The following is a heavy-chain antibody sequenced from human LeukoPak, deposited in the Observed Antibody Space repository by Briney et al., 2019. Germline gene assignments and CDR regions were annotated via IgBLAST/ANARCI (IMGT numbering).Heavy chain of an antibody. J-gene: IGHJ6*02. D-gene: IGHD6-13*01. CDR1: GLTFSSYW. Sequence: GGSLRLSCAASGLTFSSYWMHWVRQAPGKGLVWVSRINSDGSSTSYADSVKGRFTISRDNAKNTLYLQMNSLRAEDTAVYYCARAGGSSSWWTYGMDVWGQGTTVTVSS. CDR3: ARAGGSSSWWTYGMDV. V-gene: IGHV3-74*01. CDR2: INSDGSST.